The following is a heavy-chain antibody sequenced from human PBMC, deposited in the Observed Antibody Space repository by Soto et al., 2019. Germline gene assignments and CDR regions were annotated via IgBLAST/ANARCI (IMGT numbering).Heavy chain of an antibody. Sequence: ESGGGVVQPGRSLRLSCAASGFTFSSYGMHWVRQAPGKGLEWVAVIWYDGSNKYYADSVKGRFTISRDNSKNTLYLQMNSLRAEDTAVYYCARGPLVGYCSGGSCYPPPKNGGQGTLVTVSS. CDR3: ARGPLVGYCSGGSCYPPPKN. CDR2: IWYDGSNK. D-gene: IGHD2-15*01. V-gene: IGHV3-33*01. J-gene: IGHJ4*02. CDR1: GFTFSSYG.